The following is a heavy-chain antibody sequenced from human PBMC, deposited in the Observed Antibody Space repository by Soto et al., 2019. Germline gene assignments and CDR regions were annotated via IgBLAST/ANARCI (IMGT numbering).Heavy chain of an antibody. CDR1: DDSLSSGSYY. D-gene: IGHD2-2*01. J-gene: IGHJ1*01. Sequence: QVQLQESGPGLVKPSETLSLICSVSDDSLSSGSYYWSWIRQPPGKGLEWIGFVHFSGSLHYNAALKSRAAISVDTSRKQISLNLTSLTAADTAVYFCGRGGDAHKMGRHWGQGTLVTVSS. V-gene: IGHV4-61*01. CDR2: VHFSGSL. CDR3: GRGGDAHKMGRH.